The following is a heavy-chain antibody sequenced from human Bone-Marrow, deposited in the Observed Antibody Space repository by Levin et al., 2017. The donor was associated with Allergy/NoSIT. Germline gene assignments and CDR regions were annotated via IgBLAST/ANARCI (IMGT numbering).Heavy chain of an antibody. CDR1: GFIFEDYA. Sequence: PGGSLRLSCAASGFIFEDYAMHWVRQAPGKGLEWVSGITWNSVNIGYADSVKGRFTISRDNAKNSVYLQMDSLRVEDTAFYFCAKDILSAYQRGYFDHWGQGILVTVSS. CDR2: ITWNSVNI. V-gene: IGHV3-9*01. J-gene: IGHJ4*01. CDR3: AKDILSAYQRGYFDH. D-gene: IGHD5-12*01.